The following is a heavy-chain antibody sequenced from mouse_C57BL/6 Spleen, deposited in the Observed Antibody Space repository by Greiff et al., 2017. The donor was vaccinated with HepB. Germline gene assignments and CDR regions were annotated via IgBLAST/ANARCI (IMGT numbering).Heavy chain of an antibody. CDR1: GYSITSGYY. CDR3: ARDDYDLYYFDY. CDR2: ISYDGSN. V-gene: IGHV3-6*01. J-gene: IGHJ2*01. Sequence: DVQLQESGPGLVKPSQSLSLTCSVTGYSITSGYYWNWIRQFPGNKLEWMGYISYDGSNNYNPSLKNRISITRDTSKNQFFLKLNSVTTEDTATYYCARDDYDLYYFDYWGQGTTLTVSS. D-gene: IGHD2-4*01.